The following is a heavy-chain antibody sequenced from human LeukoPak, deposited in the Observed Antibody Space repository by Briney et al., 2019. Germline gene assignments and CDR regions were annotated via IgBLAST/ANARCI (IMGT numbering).Heavy chain of an antibody. J-gene: IGHJ5*02. CDR1: GSTFTAYY. Sequence: ASVKVSCKASGSTFTAYYMHWVRQAPGQGLEWVGWINPNSGDTSYAQMFQGRVTMTGDASISTAYMELSRLRSDDTAVYYYARENIIFGGGTAFDPWGQGTLVTVSS. V-gene: IGHV1-2*02. CDR3: ARENIIFGGGTAFDP. CDR2: INPNSGDT. D-gene: IGHD3/OR15-3a*01.